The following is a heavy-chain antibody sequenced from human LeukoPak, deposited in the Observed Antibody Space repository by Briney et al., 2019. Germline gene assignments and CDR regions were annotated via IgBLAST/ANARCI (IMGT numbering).Heavy chain of an antibody. CDR3: VKETFTVTSPFDY. CDR1: GFTFSAYA. Sequence: PGGSLRLSCSASGFTFSAYAMHWVRQAPGKGLEYVSAINSNGGSTYYADSVKGRFTISRDNSRNTLYLYMSSLRPEDTAVYFCVKETFTVTSPFDYWGQGTLVTVSS. J-gene: IGHJ4*02. V-gene: IGHV3-64D*09. D-gene: IGHD3-16*01. CDR2: INSNGGST.